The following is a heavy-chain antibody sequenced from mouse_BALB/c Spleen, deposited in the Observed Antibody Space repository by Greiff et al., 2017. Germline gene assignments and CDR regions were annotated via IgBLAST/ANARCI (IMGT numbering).Heavy chain of an antibody. CDR3: ARDGRRGVAMDY. J-gene: IGHJ4*01. D-gene: IGHD4-1*01. Sequence: VMLVESGPGLVAPSQSLSITCTVSGFSLTSYGVHWVRQPPGKGLEWLGVIWAGGSTNYNSALMSRLSISKDNSKSQVFLKMNSLQTDDTAMYYCARDGRRGVAMDYWGQGTSVTVSS. V-gene: IGHV2-9*02. CDR1: GFSLTSYG. CDR2: IWAGGST.